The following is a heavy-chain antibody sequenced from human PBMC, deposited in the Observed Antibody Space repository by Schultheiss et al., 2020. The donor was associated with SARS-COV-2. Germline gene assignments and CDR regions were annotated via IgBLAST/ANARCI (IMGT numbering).Heavy chain of an antibody. CDR3: AKVRVGAPRTVTAATFDY. Sequence: GGSLRLSCAASGFTFSSYAMSWVRQAPGKGLEWVSAISDSGGNTYYADSVKGRFTVSRDNSKNTVSLQMSSLRAEDTALYYCAKVRVGAPRTVTAATFDYWGQGALVTVSS. D-gene: IGHD2-21*02. V-gene: IGHV3-23*01. J-gene: IGHJ4*02. CDR2: ISDSGGNT. CDR1: GFTFSSYA.